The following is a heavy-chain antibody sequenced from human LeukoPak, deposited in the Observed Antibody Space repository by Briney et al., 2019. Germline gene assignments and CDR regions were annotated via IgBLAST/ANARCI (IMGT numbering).Heavy chain of an antibody. CDR2: INRDGSTT. V-gene: IGHV3-74*01. CDR3: ARDKKSGESSEIDY. D-gene: IGHD3-10*01. J-gene: IGHJ4*02. CDR1: GFTFSDYW. Sequence: GGSLRLSCAASGFTFSDYWVHWFRQAPGKGLVWVSRINRDGSTTNYADSVKGRVTVSRDNAKNTLSLQMNSLRAEDTAVYYCARDKKSGESSEIDYWGQGTLVTVSS.